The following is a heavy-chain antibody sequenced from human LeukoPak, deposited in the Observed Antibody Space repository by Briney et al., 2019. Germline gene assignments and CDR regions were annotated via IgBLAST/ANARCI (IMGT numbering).Heavy chain of an antibody. V-gene: IGHV4-39*01. J-gene: IGHJ4*02. D-gene: IGHD6-6*01. CDR3: ARWWIAARRPKTYYFDY. CDR2: IYYSGST. CDR1: GGSISSGGYY. Sequence: SQTLSLTCTVSGGSISSGGYYWSWIRQHPGKGLEWIGSIYYSGSTYYNPSLKSRVTISVDTSKNQFSLKLSSVTAADTAVYYCARWWIAARRPKTYYFDYWGQGTLVTVSS.